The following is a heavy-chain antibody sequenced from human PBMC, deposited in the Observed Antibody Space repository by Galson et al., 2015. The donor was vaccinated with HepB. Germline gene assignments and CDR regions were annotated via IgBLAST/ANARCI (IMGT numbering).Heavy chain of an antibody. CDR3: ALSSSWSTFDY. Sequence: SLRLSCAASGFTFSSYAMSWVRQAPGKGLEWVSFISGSGGSTYYADSVKGRFTISRDNSKNTLYLQMNSLRGEDTAIYYCALSSSWSTFDYWGQGTLVTVSS. V-gene: IGHV3-23*01. CDR2: ISGSGGST. J-gene: IGHJ4*02. D-gene: IGHD6-13*01. CDR1: GFTFSSYA.